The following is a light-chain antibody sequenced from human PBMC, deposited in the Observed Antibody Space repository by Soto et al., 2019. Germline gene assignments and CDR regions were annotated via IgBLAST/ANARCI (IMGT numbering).Light chain of an antibody. V-gene: IGKV2-28*01. Sequence: DIVMTQSPLSLPVTPGEPASISCRSSQSLLHSNGYNYLDWYLQKPGQSPQLLIYLGSNRASGVPDRFSGSGSGTDFTLKISRVEAEDVGVYYCMQALQPSLTFGGGIKVEIK. CDR2: LGS. CDR3: MQALQPSLT. J-gene: IGKJ4*01. CDR1: QSLLHSNGYNY.